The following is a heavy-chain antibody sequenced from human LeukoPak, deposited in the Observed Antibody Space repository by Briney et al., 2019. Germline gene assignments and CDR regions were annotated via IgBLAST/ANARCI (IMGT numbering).Heavy chain of an antibody. V-gene: IGHV3-21*06. CDR1: GFTFSSYI. D-gene: IGHD5-18*01. CDR3: ARERDTSMVALDS. J-gene: IGHJ4*02. Sequence: GGSLRLSCAASGFTFSSYILNWVRQAPGKGLEWVSCITSNIYTYYADSVRGRFTISRDNSQNSVYLVMNSLRAEDTAVYYCARERDTSMVALDSWGQGNLVTVSS. CDR2: ITSNIYT.